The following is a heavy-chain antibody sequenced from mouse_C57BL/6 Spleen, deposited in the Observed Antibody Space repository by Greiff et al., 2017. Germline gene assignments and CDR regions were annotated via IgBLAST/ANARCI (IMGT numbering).Heavy chain of an antibody. CDR1: GYTFTSYW. J-gene: IGHJ2*01. CDR3: ARGLRQGDYFDY. V-gene: IGHV1-69*01. D-gene: IGHD3-1*01. Sequence: QVQLQQPGAELVMPGASVKLSCKASGYTFTSYWMHWVKQRPGQGLEWIGEIDPSDSYTNYNQKFKGKSTLTVDKSSSTAYMQLSSLTSEDSAVYYCARGLRQGDYFDYWGQGTTRTVSS. CDR2: IDPSDSYT.